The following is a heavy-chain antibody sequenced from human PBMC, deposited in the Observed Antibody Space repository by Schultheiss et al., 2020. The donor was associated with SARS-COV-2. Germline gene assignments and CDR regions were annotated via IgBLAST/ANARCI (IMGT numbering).Heavy chain of an antibody. J-gene: IGHJ4*02. CDR3: AKGGWLEY. CDR1: GFTFRSYG. V-gene: IGHV3-23*01. Sequence: GGSLRLSCAASGFTFRSYGIHWVRQALAKGLEWVSAISDSDDNTYYADSAKGRFTISRDNSKNTLYLQMNSLRAEDTAVYYCAKGGWLEYWGQGTLVTVSS. CDR2: ISDSDDNT. D-gene: IGHD3-9*01.